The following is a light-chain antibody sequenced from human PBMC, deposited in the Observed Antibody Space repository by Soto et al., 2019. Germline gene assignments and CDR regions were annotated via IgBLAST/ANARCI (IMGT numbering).Light chain of an antibody. Sequence: DIVMTQSPDSLAVSLGERATINCKSSQSVLFSSNNKNYLAWYQQKPGQPPKLLIYWASTRESGVPDRFSGSGSGTDFTLTISSLQAEDVAVYYCQKYYSTPQTFGPGTKVDI. CDR1: QSVLFSSNNKNY. J-gene: IGKJ3*01. CDR3: QKYYSTPQT. V-gene: IGKV4-1*01. CDR2: WAS.